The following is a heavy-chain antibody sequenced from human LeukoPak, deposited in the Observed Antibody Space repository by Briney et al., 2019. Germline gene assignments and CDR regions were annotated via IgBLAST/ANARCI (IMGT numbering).Heavy chain of an antibody. CDR3: ARDGCSGGSCFGWFDP. Sequence: SETLSLTCTVSGGSISSYYWSRIRQPPGKGLEWIGCIYYSGSTNYNPSLKSRVTISVDTSKNQFSLKLSSVTAADTAVYYCARDGCSGGSCFGWFDPWGQGTLVTVSS. D-gene: IGHD2-15*01. CDR2: IYYSGST. J-gene: IGHJ5*02. CDR1: GGSISSYY. V-gene: IGHV4-59*01.